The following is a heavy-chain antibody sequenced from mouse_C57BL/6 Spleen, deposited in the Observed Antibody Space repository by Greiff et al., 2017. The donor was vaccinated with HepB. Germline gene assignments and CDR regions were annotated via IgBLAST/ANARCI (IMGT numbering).Heavy chain of an antibody. V-gene: IGHV3-6*01. CDR2: ISYDGSN. J-gene: IGHJ3*01. Sequence: EVQLQESGPGLVKPSQSLSLTCSVPGYSITSGYYWNWIRQFPGNKLEWMGYISYDGSNNYNPSLKNRISITRDTSKNQFFLKLNSVTTEDTATYYCARGGPNAWFAYWGQGTLVTVSA. CDR1: GYSITSGYY. CDR3: ARGGPNAWFAY. D-gene: IGHD3-3*01.